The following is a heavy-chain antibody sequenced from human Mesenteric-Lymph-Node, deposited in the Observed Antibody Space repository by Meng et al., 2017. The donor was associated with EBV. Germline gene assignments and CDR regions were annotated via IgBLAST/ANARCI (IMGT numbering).Heavy chain of an antibody. CDR2: FNTISGNP. CDR3: ARENPGDYIDY. V-gene: IGHV7-4-1*02. D-gene: IGHD1-14*01. J-gene: IGHJ4*02. Sequence: VQLVQVGSELKKPGAYVKVACKASGYTFTNYAMNWVRQAPGQGLEWVGWFNTISGNPAYGQGFTGRFVFSWDTSVSTAYLQISSLKTEDTAVYYCARENPGDYIDYWGQGTLVTVSS. CDR1: GYTFTNYA.